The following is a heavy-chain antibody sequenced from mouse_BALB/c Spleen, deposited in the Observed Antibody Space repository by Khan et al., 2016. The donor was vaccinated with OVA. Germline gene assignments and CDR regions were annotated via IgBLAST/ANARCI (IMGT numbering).Heavy chain of an antibody. CDR3: ARDYWFAY. CDR1: GFTFSNYA. J-gene: IGHJ3*01. Sequence: EVHLVESGGGLAKPGGSLKLSCAASGFTFSNYAMSWVRQSPEKRLEWVASISSGDSTYYPDSVKGRFTISRDNARNILYLQMISLRSEDTAMYYCARDYWFAYWGQGTLVTVSA. V-gene: IGHV5-6-5*01. CDR2: ISSGDST.